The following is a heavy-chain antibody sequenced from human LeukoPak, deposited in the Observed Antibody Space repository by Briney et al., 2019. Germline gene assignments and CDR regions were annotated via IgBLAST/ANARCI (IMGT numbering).Heavy chain of an antibody. CDR1: GGSFSGYY. Sequence: SETLSLTCAVYGGSFSGYYWSWIRQPPGKGLEWIGEINHSGSTNYNPSLKSRVTISVDTSKNQFSLKLSSVTAADTAVYYCARMSSSWYTGAGDWFDPWGQGTLVTVSS. D-gene: IGHD6-13*01. CDR2: INHSGST. CDR3: ARMSSSWYTGAGDWFDP. V-gene: IGHV4-34*01. J-gene: IGHJ5*02.